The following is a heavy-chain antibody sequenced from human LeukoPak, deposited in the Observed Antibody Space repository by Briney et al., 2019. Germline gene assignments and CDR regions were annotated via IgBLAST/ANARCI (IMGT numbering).Heavy chain of an antibody. CDR1: GFTFSGSA. V-gene: IGHV3-73*01. D-gene: IGHD2-2*01. J-gene: IGHJ5*02. CDR2: IRSKANSYAT. Sequence: GGSLRLSCAASGFTFSGSAMHWVRQASGKGLEWVGRIRSKANSYATAYAASVKGRFTISRDDSKNTAYLQMNSLKTEDTAVYYCTRGGPIASSRNWFDPWGQGTLVTASS. CDR3: TRGGPIASSRNWFDP.